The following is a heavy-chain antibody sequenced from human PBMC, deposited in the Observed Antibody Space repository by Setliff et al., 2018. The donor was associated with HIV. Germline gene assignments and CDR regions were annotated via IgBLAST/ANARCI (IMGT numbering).Heavy chain of an antibody. J-gene: IGHJ6*03. CDR3: ASLDGSESPYIYYYYXXV. D-gene: IGHD3-10*01. CDR1: GGSISTSRYY. V-gene: IGHV4-39*01. Sequence: SETLSLTCTVXGGSISTSRYYWGWIRQPPGKGLEWIGSINYRGNTYYNPSLKSGAAISVDTSKNQISLKLSSVTAADTAVYYCASLDGSESPYIYYYYXXVWGKGTXXXVSS. CDR2: INYRGNT.